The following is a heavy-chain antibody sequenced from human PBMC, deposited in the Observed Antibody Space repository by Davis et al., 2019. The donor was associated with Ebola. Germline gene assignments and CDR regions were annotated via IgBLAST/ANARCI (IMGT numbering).Heavy chain of an antibody. J-gene: IGHJ4*02. V-gene: IGHV4-34*01. CDR3: ARSLYYYDSSGYRY. CDR2: INHSGST. CDR1: GGSFSGYY. Sequence: SDPLSLTFAVHGGSFSGYYWSWIRQPPGKGLEWIGEINHSGSTNYNPSLKSRVTISVDTSKNQFSLKLSSVTAADTAVYYCARSLYYYDSSGYRYWGQGTLVTVSS. D-gene: IGHD3-22*01.